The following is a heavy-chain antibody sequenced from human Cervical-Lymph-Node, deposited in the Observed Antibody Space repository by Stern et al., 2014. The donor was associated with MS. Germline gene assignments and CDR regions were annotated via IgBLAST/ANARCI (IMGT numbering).Heavy chain of an antibody. CDR2: ISYDGSSQ. CDR3: ARPAAARYFDY. Sequence: DQLVESGGGVVQPGRSLRLSWAASGFTFGSHTMHWVRQAPGKGLDWVAIISYDGSSQHYADSVKGRFTISRDNSNNTLYLQMNSLRAEDTAMYYCARPAAARYFDYWGQGTQVTVSS. D-gene: IGHD6-25*01. J-gene: IGHJ4*02. V-gene: IGHV3-30-3*01. CDR1: GFTFGSHT.